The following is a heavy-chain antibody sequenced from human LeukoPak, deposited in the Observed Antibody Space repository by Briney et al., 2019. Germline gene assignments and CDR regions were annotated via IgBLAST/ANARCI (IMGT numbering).Heavy chain of an antibody. J-gene: IGHJ4*02. CDR1: GFTFSSYW. Sequence: GGSLRLSCAASGFTFSSYWMSWVRQAPGEGLEWVANIKQDGSEKYYVDSVKGRFTTSRDNAKNSLYLQMNSLRAEDTAVYYCARATLGYCSSTSCYTGSFDYWGQGTLVTVSS. V-gene: IGHV3-7*01. CDR2: IKQDGSEK. CDR3: ARATLGYCSSTSCYTGSFDY. D-gene: IGHD2-2*02.